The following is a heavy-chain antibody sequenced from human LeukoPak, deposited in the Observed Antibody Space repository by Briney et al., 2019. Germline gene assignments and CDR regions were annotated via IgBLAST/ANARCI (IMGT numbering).Heavy chain of an antibody. J-gene: IGHJ3*02. V-gene: IGHV3-20*04. CDR1: GFIFDDQA. D-gene: IGHD2-15*01. CDR3: AVGGRGMYAFDM. Sequence: GGSLRLSCTAPGFIFDDQALGWVRQVPGKGLEWVSGMNWNGASSGYADSVQGRFTISRDNAKNSLFLQMNSLRAEDTAVYYCAVGGRGMYAFDMWGQGTMVIVSS. CDR2: MNWNGASS.